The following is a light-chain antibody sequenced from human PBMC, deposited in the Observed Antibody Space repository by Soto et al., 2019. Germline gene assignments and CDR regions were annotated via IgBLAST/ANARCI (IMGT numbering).Light chain of an antibody. CDR2: GAS. CDR1: QSVSSSY. V-gene: IGKV3D-20*02. Sequence: EIVLTQSPGTLSLSPLEIAILSFMASQSVSSSYLAWYQQKPGQAPRLVIYGASSRATGIPDRFSGSGSGTDFTLTISSLEPEDFAVYYCQQRSNWPPGITFGQGTRLEI. J-gene: IGKJ5*01. CDR3: QQRSNWPPGIT.